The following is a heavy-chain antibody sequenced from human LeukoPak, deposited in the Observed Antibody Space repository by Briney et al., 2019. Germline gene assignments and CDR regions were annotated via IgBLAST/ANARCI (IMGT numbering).Heavy chain of an antibody. Sequence: ASVKVSCKASGYTFTGYYIHWVRQAPGQGLEWMGWINPNSGVTNYAQNFQGRVTMTRDTSISTAYMELSSLRSDDTAVYYCARFWHCGVSTCRAVNAFDFWGQGTVVTVSS. D-gene: IGHD2-21*01. CDR3: ARFWHCGVSTCRAVNAFDF. CDR2: INPNSGVT. J-gene: IGHJ3*01. CDR1: GYTFTGYY. V-gene: IGHV1-2*02.